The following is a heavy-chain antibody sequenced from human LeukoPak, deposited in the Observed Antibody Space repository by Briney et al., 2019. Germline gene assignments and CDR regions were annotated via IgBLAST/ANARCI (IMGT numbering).Heavy chain of an antibody. D-gene: IGHD1-26*01. J-gene: IGHJ4*02. CDR1: GGSISSYY. V-gene: IGHV4-59*08. Sequence: SETLSLTCTVSGGSISSYYWSWVRQPPGKGLEWMGYIYYSGSTNYNPSLKSRVTISVDTSKNQFSLKLSSVTAADTAVYYCARHAGPTVVGAPLDDDAPLDYWGQGTLVTVSS. CDR2: IYYSGST. CDR3: ARHAGPTVVGAPLDDDAPLDY.